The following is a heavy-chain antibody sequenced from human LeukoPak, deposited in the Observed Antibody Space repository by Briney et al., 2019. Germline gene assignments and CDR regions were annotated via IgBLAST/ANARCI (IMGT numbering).Heavy chain of an antibody. CDR3: AKDPTHYRVWDDYDSTVLSY. CDR1: GFTFSSYG. V-gene: IGHV3-30*18. J-gene: IGHJ4*02. Sequence: GGSLRLSCAASGFTFSSYGMHWVRQAPGKGLEWVAVISYDGSNKYYADSVKGRFTISRDNSKNTLYLQMNSLRAADTAVYYCAKDPTHYRVWDDYDSTVLSYWGQGTLVTVSS. D-gene: IGHD3-22*01. CDR2: ISYDGSNK.